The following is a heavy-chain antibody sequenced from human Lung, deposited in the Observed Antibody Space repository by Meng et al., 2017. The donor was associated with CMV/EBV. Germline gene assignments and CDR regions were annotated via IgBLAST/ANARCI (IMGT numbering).Heavy chain of an antibody. CDR3: ASDELYHKSIVVTMDV. Sequence: GESXKISXEASGFSFSSYEMNWVRQAPGKGLEWVSYISSGRSSNTIQYADSVKGRFTIYRDNAKHTVYLQMNSLGAEDTAVYYWASDELYHKSIVVTMDVWGQGTXVTVSS. D-gene: IGHD2-15*01. J-gene: IGHJ6*02. CDR1: GFSFSSYE. V-gene: IGHV3-48*03. CDR2: ISSGRSSNTI.